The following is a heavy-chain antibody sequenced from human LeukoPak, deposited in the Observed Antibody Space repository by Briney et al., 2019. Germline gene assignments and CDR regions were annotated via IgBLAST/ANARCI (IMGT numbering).Heavy chain of an antibody. CDR2: ILYSGGT. J-gene: IGHJ4*02. CDR1: GGSMSGHW. V-gene: IGHV4-59*08. Sequence: PSETLSLTCTVSGGSMSGHWWSWIRQSPGKGLEWIGDILYSGGTNNNSPLKSRLTMSLDTSKNQFSLKLSSVTAADTAMYYCARRNTADASIDFWGQGILVIASS. CDR3: ARRNTADASIDF. D-gene: IGHD2/OR15-2a*01.